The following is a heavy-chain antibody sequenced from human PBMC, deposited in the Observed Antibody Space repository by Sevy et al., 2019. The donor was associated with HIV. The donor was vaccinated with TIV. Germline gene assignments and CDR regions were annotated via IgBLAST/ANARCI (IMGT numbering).Heavy chain of an antibody. Sequence: GGSLRLSCAASGFTFSSYGMHWVRQAPGKGLEWVAFIRYDRSNKYYADSVKGRFTISRDNSKNTLYLQMNSLRAEDTAVYYCAKGYSVEPLTTVTTPPSLFDYWGQGTLVTVSS. CDR2: IRYDRSNK. J-gene: IGHJ4*02. V-gene: IGHV3-30*02. D-gene: IGHD4-4*01. CDR3: AKGYSVEPLTTVTTPPSLFDY. CDR1: GFTFSSYG.